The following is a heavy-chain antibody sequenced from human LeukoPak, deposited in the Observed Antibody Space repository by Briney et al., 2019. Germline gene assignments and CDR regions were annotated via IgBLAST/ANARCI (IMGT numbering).Heavy chain of an antibody. V-gene: IGHV4-59*01. CDR3: ARGGIGELLENNFDY. D-gene: IGHD3-10*01. J-gene: IGHJ4*02. CDR2: IYSSGST. CDR1: GGSISSYY. Sequence: SETLSLTCTVSGGSISSYYWNWIRQPPGKGLEWIGYIYSSGSTNYSPSLKSRVTISLDTSKNQFSLEVNSVTAADTAVYYCARGGIGELLENNFDYWGQGTLVTVSS.